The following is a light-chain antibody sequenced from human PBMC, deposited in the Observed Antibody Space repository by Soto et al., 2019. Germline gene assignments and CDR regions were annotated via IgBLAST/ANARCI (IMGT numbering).Light chain of an antibody. CDR3: CSYVDTDTWV. J-gene: IGLJ3*02. Sequence: QSVLTQPPSVSAAPGQRVSISCAGSASNVGTHFVSWYQQSPGAAPKLLIYDNDERPSEIPDRFSGSKSDTSATLTITGLQAEDEADYYCCSYVDTDTWVFGGGTKVTVL. CDR2: DND. V-gene: IGLV1-51*01. CDR1: ASNVGTHF.